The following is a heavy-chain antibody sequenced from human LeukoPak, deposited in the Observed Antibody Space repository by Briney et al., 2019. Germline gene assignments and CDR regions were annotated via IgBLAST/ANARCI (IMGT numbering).Heavy chain of an antibody. V-gene: IGHV3-23*01. J-gene: IGHJ4*02. CDR2: ISDSGGST. Sequence: GGSLRLSCAVSGFTFSSYAMSWVRQAPGKGLEWVSGISDSGGSTYYADSVKGRFTISRDNSKNTLYLQMNSLRAEDTAVYYCAKDRVDCTNGVCYTQYYFDYWGQRTLVTISS. CDR3: AKDRVDCTNGVCYTQYYFDY. D-gene: IGHD2-8*01. CDR1: GFTFSSYA.